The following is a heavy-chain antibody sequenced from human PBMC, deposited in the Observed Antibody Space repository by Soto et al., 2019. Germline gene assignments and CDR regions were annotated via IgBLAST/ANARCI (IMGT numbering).Heavy chain of an antibody. V-gene: IGHV1-46*03. CDR1: GYAFTSYY. CDR2: INPSGGST. D-gene: IGHD3-3*01. Sequence: ASVKVSWKAAGYAFTSYYMHWVRQAPGQGLEWMGIINPSGGSTSYAQKFQGRVTMTRDTSTSTVYMELSSLRSEDTAVYYCARGFGVVIKENAFDIWGQGTMVTVSS. J-gene: IGHJ3*02. CDR3: ARGFGVVIKENAFDI.